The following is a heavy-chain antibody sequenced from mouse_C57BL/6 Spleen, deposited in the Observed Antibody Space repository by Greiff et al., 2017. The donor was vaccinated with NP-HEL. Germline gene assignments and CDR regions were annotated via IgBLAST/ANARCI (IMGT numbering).Heavy chain of an antibody. CDR1: GYTFTDYY. V-gene: IGHV1-26*01. D-gene: IGHD2-4*01. CDR3: ARGDYDRDWYFDV. Sequence: EVQLQQSGPELVKPGASVKISCKASGYTFTDYYMNWVKQSHGKSLEWIGDINPNKGGTSYNQKFKGKATLTVDKSSSTAYMELRSLTSEDSAVYYCARGDYDRDWYFDVWGTGTTVTVSS. CDR2: INPNKGGT. J-gene: IGHJ1*03.